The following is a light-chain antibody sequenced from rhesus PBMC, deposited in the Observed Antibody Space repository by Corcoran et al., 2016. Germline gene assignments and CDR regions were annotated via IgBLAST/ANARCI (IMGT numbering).Light chain of an antibody. Sequence: DIQMTQSPSSLSASVGDRVTITCRASENVHNYLHWYQRRPAKAPTLLIYQASTLQSGVPSRFSGSGSGTDFTLTISSLQPEDLATYYCQHSYGTPFTFGPGTNLDIK. V-gene: IGKV1-74*01. CDR3: QHSYGTPFT. J-gene: IGKJ3*01. CDR2: QAS. CDR1: ENVHNY.